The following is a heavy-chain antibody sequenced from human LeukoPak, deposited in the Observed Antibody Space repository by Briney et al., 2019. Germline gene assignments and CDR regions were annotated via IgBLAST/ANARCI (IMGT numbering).Heavy chain of an antibody. CDR2: INHSGST. J-gene: IGHJ5*02. CDR3: ARVGHIVVVVAATRWNWFDP. V-gene: IGHV4-34*01. CDR1: GGSFSGYY. D-gene: IGHD2-15*01. Sequence: SETLSLTCAVYGGSFSGYYWSWIRQPPGKGLEWIGEINHSGSTNYNPSLKSRVTISVDTSKNQLSLKLSSVTAADTAVYYCARVGHIVVVVAATRWNWFDPWGQGTLVTVSS.